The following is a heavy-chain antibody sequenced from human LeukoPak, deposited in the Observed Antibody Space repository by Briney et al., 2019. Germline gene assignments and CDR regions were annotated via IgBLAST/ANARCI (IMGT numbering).Heavy chain of an antibody. Sequence: SGGSLRLSCAASGFTFSSYAMHWVRQAPGKGLEWVAVISYDGSNKYYADSVKGRFTISRDNSKNTLYLQMNSLRAEDTAVYYCARDKEGATTGGRFDYWGQGTLVTVSS. CDR1: GFTFSSYA. V-gene: IGHV3-30-3*01. CDR3: ARDKEGATTGGRFDY. J-gene: IGHJ4*02. CDR2: ISYDGSNK. D-gene: IGHD1-26*01.